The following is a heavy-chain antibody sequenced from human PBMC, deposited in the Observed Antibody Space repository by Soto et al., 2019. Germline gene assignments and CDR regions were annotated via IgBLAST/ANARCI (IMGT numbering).Heavy chain of an antibody. CDR1: GGSISSYY. CDR2: IYTSGST. D-gene: IGHD2-2*01. J-gene: IGHJ6*02. V-gene: IGHV4-4*07. Sequence: PAETLSLTCTASGGSISSYYWSWIRQAAGKGLEWVGRIYTSGSTNYNPSLKSRVTMSVDTSKNQFSLKLSSVTAADTAVYYCARSGIVVVPAFTQRPYYYYGMDVWGQGTTVTVSS. CDR3: ARSGIVVVPAFTQRPYYYYGMDV.